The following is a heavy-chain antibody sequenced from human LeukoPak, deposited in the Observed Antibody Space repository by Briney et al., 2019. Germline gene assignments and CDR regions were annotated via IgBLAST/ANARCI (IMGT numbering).Heavy chain of an antibody. V-gene: IGHV3-23*01. CDR3: AKASTFGELNRPFDY. D-gene: IGHD3-10*01. CDR2: ISGGGGTT. J-gene: IGHJ4*02. CDR1: GFTFSSDA. Sequence: GGSLRLSCAASGFTFSSDAMSWVRQAPGKGLEWVSTISGGGGTTYYSDSVKGRFTNSRDNSKNTLFLQMNSLRAEDTAIYYCAKASTFGELNRPFDYWGQGTLVTVSS.